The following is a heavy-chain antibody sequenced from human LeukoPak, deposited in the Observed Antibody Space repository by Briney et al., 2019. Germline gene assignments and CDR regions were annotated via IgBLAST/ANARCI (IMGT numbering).Heavy chain of an antibody. J-gene: IGHJ3*02. CDR3: ARVEVDSSGYSSAFDI. Sequence: ASVKVSCKASGYTFTSYGISWVRQAPGQGLEWMGWISAYNGNTNYAQKLQGRATMTTDTSTSTAYMELRSLRSDDTAVYYCARVEVDSSGYSSAFDIWGQGTMVTVSS. CDR1: GYTFTSYG. V-gene: IGHV1-18*01. CDR2: ISAYNGNT. D-gene: IGHD3-22*01.